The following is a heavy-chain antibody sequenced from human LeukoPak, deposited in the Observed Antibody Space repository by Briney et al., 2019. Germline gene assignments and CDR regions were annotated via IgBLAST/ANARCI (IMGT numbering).Heavy chain of an antibody. D-gene: IGHD3-3*01. CDR3: AREDYDFWSGYYKATYYFDY. CDR2: IKQDGSEK. J-gene: IGHJ4*02. Sequence: GGSLRLSCSASGFTFINYWMSWVRQVPGKGLEWVANIKQDGSEKHYVDSVKGRFTISRDDAKNSLYLQMNSLRAEDTAVYYCAREDYDFWSGYYKATYYFDYWGQGTLVTVSS. V-gene: IGHV3-7*01. CDR1: GFTFINYW.